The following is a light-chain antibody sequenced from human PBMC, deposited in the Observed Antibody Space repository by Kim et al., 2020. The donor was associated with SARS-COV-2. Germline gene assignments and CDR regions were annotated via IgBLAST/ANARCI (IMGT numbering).Light chain of an antibody. CDR2: DVS. CDR1: SRDVGGYNY. Sequence: GQSLTISCTGTSRDVGGYNYVSWYQQHPGKAPKLMIYDVSKRPSGVPDRFSGSKSGNTASLTISGLQAEDEADYYCCSYAGSYTWVFGGGTQLTVL. J-gene: IGLJ3*02. CDR3: CSYAGSYTWV. V-gene: IGLV2-11*01.